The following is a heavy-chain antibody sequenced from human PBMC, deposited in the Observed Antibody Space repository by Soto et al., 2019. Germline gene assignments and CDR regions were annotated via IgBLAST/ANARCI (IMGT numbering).Heavy chain of an antibody. CDR2: INGDGRTT. V-gene: IGHV3-74*01. CDR3: ARGAAGRYYSDY. D-gene: IGHD2-15*01. Sequence: EVQLVESGGGLVQPGGSLRLSCAASGFTFSSYWIHWVRQAPGKGLVWVSRINGDGRTTNYEDSVRGQFAISRDNAKNTGYLQMNSLRAEDTAVYYCARGAAGRYYSDYWGQGTLVTVSS. CDR1: GFTFSSYW. J-gene: IGHJ4*02.